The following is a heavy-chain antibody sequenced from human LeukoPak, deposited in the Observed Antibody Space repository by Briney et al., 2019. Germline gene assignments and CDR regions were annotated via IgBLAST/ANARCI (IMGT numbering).Heavy chain of an antibody. CDR3: ARVGNYYDSSGPAFDI. CDR1: GFTFSSYG. J-gene: IGHJ3*02. Sequence: PGGSLRLSCAASGFTFSSYGMHWVRQAPGKGLEWVAVISYDGSNKYYADSVKGRFTISRDNSKNTLYLQMNSLRAEDTAVYYCARVGNYYDSSGPAFDIWGQGTMVTVSS. V-gene: IGHV3-30*03. D-gene: IGHD3-22*01. CDR2: ISYDGSNK.